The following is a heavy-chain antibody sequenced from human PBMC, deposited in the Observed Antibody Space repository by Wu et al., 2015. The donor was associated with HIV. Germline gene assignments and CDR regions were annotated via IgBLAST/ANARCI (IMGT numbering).Heavy chain of an antibody. CDR1: GYSFTAYY. CDR3: ATGYCGGTTCYSAAFDT. D-gene: IGHD2-2*01. Sequence: QVQLVQSGTEVRRPGASVRVSCKTSGYSFTAYYMHWVRQAPGQGLEWMGWINPNSGGTNSAQKFQGRVTMTRDTSISTAYMDINRLRSDDTAVYYCATGYCGGTTCYSAAFDTWGQGTMVTVSS. CDR2: INPNSGGT. J-gene: IGHJ3*02. V-gene: IGHV1-2*02.